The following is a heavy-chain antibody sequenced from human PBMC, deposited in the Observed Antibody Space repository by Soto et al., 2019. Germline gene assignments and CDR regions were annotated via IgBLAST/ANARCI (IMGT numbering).Heavy chain of an antibody. J-gene: IGHJ5*02. CDR1: GGAFSDFF. CDR2: IEHSGST. CDR3: ARGSLSAYKWFDP. V-gene: IGHV4-34*01. Sequence: SETLSLTCAVVGGAFSDFFWTWIRQPPGKGLEWIGEIEHSGSTNYNPSLKSRVTISVDTSKNQFSLELTSVTAADTAVYYCARGSLSAYKWFDPWGQGTLVTVS.